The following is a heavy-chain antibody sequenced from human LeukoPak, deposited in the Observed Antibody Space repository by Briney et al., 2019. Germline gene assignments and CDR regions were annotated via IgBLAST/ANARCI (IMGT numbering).Heavy chain of an antibody. CDR3: ARDPLNSSSWYSWFDP. J-gene: IGHJ5*02. V-gene: IGHV1-69*06. D-gene: IGHD6-13*01. Sequence: ASVKVSCKASGGTFSSYAISWVRQAPGQGLEWMGGIIPIFGTANYAQKFQGRVTITADKSTSTAYMELSSLRSEDTAVYCCARDPLNSSSWYSWFDPWGQGTLVTVSS. CDR1: GGTFSSYA. CDR2: IIPIFGTA.